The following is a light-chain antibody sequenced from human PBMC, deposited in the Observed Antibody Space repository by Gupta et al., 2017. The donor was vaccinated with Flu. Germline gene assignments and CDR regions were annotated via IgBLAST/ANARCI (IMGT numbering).Light chain of an antibody. CDR2: AAS. J-gene: IGKJ2*01. Sequence: EIALTQSPGTLSLSPGERATISCRASQSVASSYLAWYQQKPGQAPRLLVYAASTRATGIPDRFSGSGSGTDFTLTISRLEPEDFAVYYCQQDVHSPYTVGQGTKVEIK. V-gene: IGKV3-20*01. CDR1: QSVASSY. CDR3: QQDVHSPYT.